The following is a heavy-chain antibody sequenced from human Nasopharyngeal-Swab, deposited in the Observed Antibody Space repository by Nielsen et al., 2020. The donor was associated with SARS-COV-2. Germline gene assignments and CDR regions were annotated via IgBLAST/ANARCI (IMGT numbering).Heavy chain of an antibody. V-gene: IGHV3-33*01. Sequence: GGSLRLSCAASGFTFSSYGMHWVRQAPGKGLEWVAVIWYDGSNKYYADSVKGRSTISRDNSKNTLYLQMNSLRAEDTAVYYCASSGYYYDSSGLEGWFDPWGQGTLVTVSS. D-gene: IGHD3-22*01. CDR2: IWYDGSNK. J-gene: IGHJ5*02. CDR1: GFTFSSYG. CDR3: ASSGYYYDSSGLEGWFDP.